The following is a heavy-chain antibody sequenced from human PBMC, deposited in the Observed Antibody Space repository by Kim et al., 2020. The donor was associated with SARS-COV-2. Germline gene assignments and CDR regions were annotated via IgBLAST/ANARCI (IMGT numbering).Heavy chain of an antibody. D-gene: IGHD6-13*01. CDR3: AKDCSSGYYFDN. J-gene: IGHJ4*02. V-gene: IGHV3-9*01. Sequence: YADPVKGRFTTSSDNAKNSLYLKMNSLRAEDTALYYCAKDCSSGYYFDNWGQGTLVTVSS.